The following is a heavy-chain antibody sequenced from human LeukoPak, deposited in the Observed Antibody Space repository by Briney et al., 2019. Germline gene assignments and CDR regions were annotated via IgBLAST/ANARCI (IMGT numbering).Heavy chain of an antibody. J-gene: IGHJ4*02. CDR3: ARDGSLVATSRGTGGYFDY. CDR2: ISSSSSYT. Sequence: KPGGPLRLSCAASGFTFSDYYMSWIRPAPGKGLEWVSYISSSSSYTNYADSGKGRFTTSRDNAKNSLYLQMNSLRAEDTAVYYCARDGSLVATSRGTGGYFDYWGRGTLVTVSS. V-gene: IGHV3-11*06. D-gene: IGHD5-12*01. CDR1: GFTFSDYY.